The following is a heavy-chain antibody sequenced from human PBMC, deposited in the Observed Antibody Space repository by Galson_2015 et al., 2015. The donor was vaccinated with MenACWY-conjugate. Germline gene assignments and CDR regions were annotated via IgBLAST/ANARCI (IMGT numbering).Heavy chain of an antibody. CDR2: IYPGDSDT. D-gene: IGHD1-26*01. J-gene: IGHJ6*02. CDR1: GYSFTSYW. Sequence: QSGAEVKKPGESLKISCKGSGYSFTSYWIGWVRQMPGKGLEWMGIIYPGDSDTRYSPSFQGQVTISADKSISTAYLQWSSLKASDTAMYYCARHVDSGTETGYYYGMDVWGQGTTVTVSS. V-gene: IGHV5-51*01. CDR3: ARHVDSGTETGYYYGMDV.